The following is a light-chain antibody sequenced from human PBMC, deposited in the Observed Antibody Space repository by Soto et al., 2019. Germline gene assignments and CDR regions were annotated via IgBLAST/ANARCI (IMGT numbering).Light chain of an antibody. V-gene: IGKV3-15*01. J-gene: IGKJ1*01. CDR2: GAS. Sequence: EIVMTQSPATLSVSPGERATLSCRASQSVSSNLAWYQQKPGQTPRLLIYGASTRATGIPARFSGSVSGTEVTITISSLQSEDFAVYDCQQYNNWPPWTFGERTKVETK. CDR1: QSVSSN. CDR3: QQYNNWPPWT.